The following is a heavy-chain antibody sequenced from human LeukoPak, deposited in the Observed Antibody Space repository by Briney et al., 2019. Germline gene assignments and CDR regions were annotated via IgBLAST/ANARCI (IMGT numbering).Heavy chain of an antibody. D-gene: IGHD6-13*01. Sequence: GGSLRLSCAASGFTFSSYAMSWVRQAPGKGLEWVSAISGSGGSTYYADSVKGRFTISRDNSKNTLYLQMNSLRAEDTAVYYCARARETYSSRHPWNVWGKGTTVTVSS. V-gene: IGHV3-23*01. CDR3: ARARETYSSRHPWNV. CDR1: GFTFSSYA. CDR2: ISGSGGST. J-gene: IGHJ6*04.